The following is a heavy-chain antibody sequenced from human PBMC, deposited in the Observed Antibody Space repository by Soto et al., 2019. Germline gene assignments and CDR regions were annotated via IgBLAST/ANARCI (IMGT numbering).Heavy chain of an antibody. V-gene: IGHV4-31*03. Sequence: SETLSLTCTVSGGSISSGGYCWSWIRQHPGKGLEWIGYIYYSGSTYYNPSLKSRVTISVDTSKNQFSLKLSSVTAADTAVYYCAREFTAMAGYFDYWGQGTLVTVSS. CDR2: IYYSGST. J-gene: IGHJ4*02. D-gene: IGHD5-18*01. CDR1: GGSISSGGYC. CDR3: AREFTAMAGYFDY.